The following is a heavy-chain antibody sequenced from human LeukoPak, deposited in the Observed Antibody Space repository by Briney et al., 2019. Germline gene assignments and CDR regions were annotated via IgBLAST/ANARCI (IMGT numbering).Heavy chain of an antibody. CDR2: IYHSGST. V-gene: IGHV4-4*02. Sequence: SGTLSLTCAVSGGSISSSNWWSWVRQPPGKGLEWIGEIYHSGSTNYNPSLESRVTISVDTSKNQFSLKLSSVTAADTAVYYCARDGSGYDAFDIWGQGTMVTVSS. D-gene: IGHD3-3*01. J-gene: IGHJ3*02. CDR1: GGSISSSNW. CDR3: ARDGSGYDAFDI.